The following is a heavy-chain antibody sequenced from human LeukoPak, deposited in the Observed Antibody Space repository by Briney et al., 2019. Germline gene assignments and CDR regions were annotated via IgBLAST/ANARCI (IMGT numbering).Heavy chain of an antibody. J-gene: IGHJ3*02. CDR2: IYYSGST. CDR3: ARAERDAFDI. Sequence: PSETLSLTCTVSGGSVSSGSYYWSWIRQPPGKGLEWIGYIYYSGSTNYNPSLKSRVTISVDTSKNQFSLKLSSVTAADTAVYYCARAERDAFDIWGQGTMVTVSS. V-gene: IGHV4-61*01. CDR1: GGSVSSGSYY.